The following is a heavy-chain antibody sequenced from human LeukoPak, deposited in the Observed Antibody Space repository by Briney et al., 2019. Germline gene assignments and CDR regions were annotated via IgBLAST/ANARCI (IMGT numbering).Heavy chain of an antibody. Sequence: GGSLRLSCAASGFTFSCYEMNWVRGAPGRGVEGVSYFRSCGSTIYYADSVKGRFTISRDNAKNSLYLQMNSLRAEDTAVYYCARGGSGSYPSYYYYYMDVWGKGTTVTISS. CDR3: ARGGSGSYPSYYYYYMDV. V-gene: IGHV3-48*03. CDR2: FRSCGSTI. J-gene: IGHJ6*03. CDR1: GFTFSCYE. D-gene: IGHD3-10*01.